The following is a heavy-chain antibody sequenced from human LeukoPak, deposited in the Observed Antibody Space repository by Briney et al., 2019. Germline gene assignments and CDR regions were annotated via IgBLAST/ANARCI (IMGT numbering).Heavy chain of an antibody. CDR1: GFTFSSYA. J-gene: IGHJ4*02. V-gene: IGHV3-23*01. D-gene: IGHD6-19*01. Sequence: GASLRLSCAASGFTFSSYAMSWVRQAPGKGLEWVSAISGSGGSTYYADSVKGRFTTSRDNSKNTLYLQMNSLRAEDTAVYYCAKDGTLYSSGRFDYWGQGTLVTVSS. CDR3: AKDGTLYSSGRFDY. CDR2: ISGSGGST.